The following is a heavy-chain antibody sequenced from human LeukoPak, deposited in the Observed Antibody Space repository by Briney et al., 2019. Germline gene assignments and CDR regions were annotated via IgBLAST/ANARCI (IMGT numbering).Heavy chain of an antibody. J-gene: IGHJ5*02. CDR1: GCTFISYG. Sequence: ASVKVSCKASGCTFISYGISWVRQAPGQGLEWMGWTSGYNGNTDYAQKFQGRVTMTTDTSTSTAYMELRSLRSDDTAVYYCARDEQLLPKWFDRWGQGTLVTVSS. V-gene: IGHV1-18*01. CDR3: ARDEQLLPKWFDR. CDR2: TSGYNGNT. D-gene: IGHD6-13*01.